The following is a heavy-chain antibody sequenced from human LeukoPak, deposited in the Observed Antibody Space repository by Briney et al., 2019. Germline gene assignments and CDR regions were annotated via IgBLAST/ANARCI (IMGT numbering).Heavy chain of an antibody. D-gene: IGHD2-15*01. V-gene: IGHV1-69*05. Sequence: SVKVSCKASGGTFSSYAISWVRQAPGQGLEWMGGIIPIFGTANYAQKFQGRVTITTDESTSTAYMELSSLRSEDTAVYYCARTVVVAATTNRGFDYWGQGTLVTVSS. CDR2: IIPIFGTA. CDR1: GGTFSSYA. J-gene: IGHJ4*02. CDR3: ARTVVVAATTNRGFDY.